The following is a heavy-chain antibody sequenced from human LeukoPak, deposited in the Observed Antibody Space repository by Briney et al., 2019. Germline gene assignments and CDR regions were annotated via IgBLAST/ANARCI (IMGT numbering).Heavy chain of an antibody. J-gene: IGHJ5*02. CDR2: INTDGGST. V-gene: IGHV3-74*01. D-gene: IGHD3-22*01. CDR1: GFTFGSYW. Sequence: PGGSLRLSCAASGFTFGSYWMHWARQAPGKGLVWVSRINTDGGSTTYADSVKGRFTISRDNRKNSVFLEMNSLRAEDTAVYYCARGEWWLSRPWGQGTLVTVSS. CDR3: ARGEWWLSRP.